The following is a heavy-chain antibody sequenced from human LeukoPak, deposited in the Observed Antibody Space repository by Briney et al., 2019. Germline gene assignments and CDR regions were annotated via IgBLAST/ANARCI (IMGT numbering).Heavy chain of an antibody. CDR1: GFTFSRNP. CDR3: STFGIFDY. J-gene: IGHJ4*02. Sequence: PGGSLRLSCAASGFTFSRNPMHWVRQPPGKGLQWVAFISDDGNNQDYADSVKGRFTISRDNSKNSLYLEVNSLRPEDTAVYFCSTFGIFDYWGRGTLVTVSS. V-gene: IGHV3-30-3*01. CDR2: ISDDGNNQ. D-gene: IGHD3-3*02.